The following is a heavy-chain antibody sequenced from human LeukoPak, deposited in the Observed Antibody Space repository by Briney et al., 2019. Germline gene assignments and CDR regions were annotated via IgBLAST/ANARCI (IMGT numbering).Heavy chain of an antibody. Sequence: SETLSLTCAVYGGSFSGYYWSWIRQPPGKGLEWIGEINHSGSTNYNPSLKSRVTISVDTSKNQFSLKLSSVTAADTAVYYCARSGRPYYYDSSGYFGYWGQGTLVTVSS. CDR3: ARSGRPYYYDSSGYFGY. J-gene: IGHJ4*02. CDR2: INHSGST. D-gene: IGHD3-22*01. CDR1: GGSFSGYY. V-gene: IGHV4-34*01.